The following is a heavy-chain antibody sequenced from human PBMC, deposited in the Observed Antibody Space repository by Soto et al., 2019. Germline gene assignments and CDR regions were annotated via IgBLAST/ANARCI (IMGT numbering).Heavy chain of an antibody. CDR3: KKGPRHISTGTGDY. CDR1: GFIFKMYW. CDR2: IYNDGSYT. D-gene: IGHD3-10*01. V-gene: IGHV3-74*01. Sequence: GGSLRLSCAASGFIFKMYWMHWVRQSPGKGLVWISRIYNDGSYTDYADSVKGRFTISRDNVNDTLYLQMNNLRAEDSGLYYCKKGPRHISTGTGDYWGQGTQVTVSS. J-gene: IGHJ4*02.